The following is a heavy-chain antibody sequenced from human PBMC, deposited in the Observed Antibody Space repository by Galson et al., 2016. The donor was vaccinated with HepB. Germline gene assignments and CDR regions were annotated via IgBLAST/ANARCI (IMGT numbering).Heavy chain of an antibody. Sequence: SVKVSCKASGYTFTSYAIHWVRQAPGQRLEWVGWINAENGNTKYAQTFQGRVTFTRDTPASTAYMELSSLRFEDTAVYYCARARYADYWGQGTLVIVSS. V-gene: IGHV1-3*01. CDR3: ARARYADY. CDR1: GYTFTSYA. D-gene: IGHD3-16*01. CDR2: INAENGNT. J-gene: IGHJ4*02.